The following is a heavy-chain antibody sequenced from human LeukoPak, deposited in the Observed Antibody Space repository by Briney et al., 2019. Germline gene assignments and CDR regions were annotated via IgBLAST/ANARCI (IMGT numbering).Heavy chain of an antibody. V-gene: IGHV3-49*04. CDR1: GFTFGDYA. Sequence: GRSLRLSCTASGFTFGDYAMSWVRQAPGKGLEWVGFIRSKAYGGTTEYAASVKGRFTISRDDSKSIAYLQMNSLKTEDTAVYYCTRGYHDSSGYSNFDYWGQGTLVTVSS. D-gene: IGHD3-22*01. CDR2: IRSKAYGGTT. CDR3: TRGYHDSSGYSNFDY. J-gene: IGHJ4*02.